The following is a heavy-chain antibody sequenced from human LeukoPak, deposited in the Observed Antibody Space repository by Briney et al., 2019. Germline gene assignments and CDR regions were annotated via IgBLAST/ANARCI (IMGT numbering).Heavy chain of an antibody. D-gene: IGHD2-15*01. CDR1: GFTFSTYV. J-gene: IGHJ4*02. Sequence: PGGSLRLSCAASGFTFSTYVMRWVRQAPGKGLEYVSGISSNGGSTYSADSVKGRFTISRDNSKNTLYLQMSSLRVEDTAVYYCVRDRPLDHWGQGTLVTVSS. CDR3: VRDRPLDH. CDR2: ISSNGGST. V-gene: IGHV3-64D*08.